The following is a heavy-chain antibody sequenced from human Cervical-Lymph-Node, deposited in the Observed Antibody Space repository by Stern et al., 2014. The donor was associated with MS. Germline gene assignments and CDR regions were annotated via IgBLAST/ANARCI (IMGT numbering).Heavy chain of an antibody. CDR2: IYYSGST. Sequence: QLQLQESGPGLVKPSETLSLTCTVSGGSISSSSYYWGWIRQPPGKGLEWIGSIYYSGSTYYNPSLKSRVTISVDTSQNPFSLKRSPGTAADTAVYYCARLYWLNYYDSSGYGMFDYWGQGTLVTVSS. D-gene: IGHD3-22*01. CDR1: GGSISSSSYY. CDR3: ARLYWLNYYDSSGYGMFDY. V-gene: IGHV4-39*01. J-gene: IGHJ4*02.